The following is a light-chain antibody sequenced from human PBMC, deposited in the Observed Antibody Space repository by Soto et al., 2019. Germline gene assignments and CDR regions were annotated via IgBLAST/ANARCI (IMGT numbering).Light chain of an antibody. CDR2: QIS. V-gene: IGKV2-24*01. CDR1: ESLVHSDGKTY. Sequence: IVLTQTPLSSAVTLGQPASFSCESSESLVHSDGKTYLGWLHLRPGQPPRLLIYQISKRPPGVPDRFSGSGAGTNFTLKISRVEPEDVGIFYCMQASPLRTFGQGTKVEIK. CDR3: MQASPLRT. J-gene: IGKJ1*01.